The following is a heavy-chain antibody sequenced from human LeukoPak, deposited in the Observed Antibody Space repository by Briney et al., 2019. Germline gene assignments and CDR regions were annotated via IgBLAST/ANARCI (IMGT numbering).Heavy chain of an antibody. CDR2: MNPNSGNT. D-gene: IGHD3-3*01. CDR1: GGTFSSYT. Sequence: ASVKVSCKASGGTFSSYTISWVRQATGQGLEWMGWMNPNSGNTGYAQKFQGRVTMTRNTSISTAYMELSSLRSEDTAVYYCARTDLEWLSKPDYWGQGTLVTVSS. V-gene: IGHV1-8*02. J-gene: IGHJ4*02. CDR3: ARTDLEWLSKPDY.